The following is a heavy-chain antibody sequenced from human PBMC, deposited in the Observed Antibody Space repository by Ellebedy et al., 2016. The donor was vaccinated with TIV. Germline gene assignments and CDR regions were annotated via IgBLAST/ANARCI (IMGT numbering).Heavy chain of an antibody. CDR1: GFTFSSYA. Sequence: GESLKISXAASGFTFSSYAMSWVRQAPGKGLEWVSAISGSGGSTYYADSVKGRFTISRDNSKNTLYLQMNSLRAEDTAVYYCAKLDGYSYGPLQGDSSGYPYRSYYFDYWGQGTLVTVSS. J-gene: IGHJ4*02. CDR3: AKLDGYSYGPLQGDSSGYPYRSYYFDY. V-gene: IGHV3-23*01. D-gene: IGHD3-22*01. CDR2: ISGSGGST.